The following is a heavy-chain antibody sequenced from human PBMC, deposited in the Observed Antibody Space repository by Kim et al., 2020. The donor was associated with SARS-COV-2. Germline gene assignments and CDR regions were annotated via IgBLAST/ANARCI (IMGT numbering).Heavy chain of an antibody. CDR2: ISSSSSYI. Sequence: GGSLRLSCAASGFTFSSYSMNWVRQAPGEGLEWVSSISSSSSYIYYADSVKGRFTISRDNAKNSLYLQMNSLRAEDTAVYYCARDDQVVITDAYMYYYYGMDVWGQGTTVTVSS. CDR3: ARDDQVVITDAYMYYYYGMDV. V-gene: IGHV3-21*01. CDR1: GFTFSSYS. J-gene: IGHJ6*02. D-gene: IGHD3-22*01.